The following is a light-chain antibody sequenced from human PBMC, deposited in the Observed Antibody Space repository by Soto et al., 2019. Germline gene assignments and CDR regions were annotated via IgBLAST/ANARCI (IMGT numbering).Light chain of an antibody. J-gene: IGLJ1*01. CDR1: ISNIGSNY. CDR3: AAWDDSLSAL. V-gene: IGLV1-47*01. CDR2: RNN. Sequence: QSVLTQPPSASGTPGQRFTISCSGSISNIGSNYVYWYQQLPGTAPKLLIYRNNQRPSGVPDRFSGYKYGNSASLAISGLRSEDEADYYCAAWDDSLSALFGTGTKVTV.